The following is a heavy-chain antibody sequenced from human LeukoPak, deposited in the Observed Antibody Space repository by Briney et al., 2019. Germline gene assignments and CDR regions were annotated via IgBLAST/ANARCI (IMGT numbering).Heavy chain of an antibody. V-gene: IGHV4-34*01. Sequence: PSETLSLTCTVSGGSISSYYWSWIRQPPGKGLEWIGEINHSGSTNYNPSLKSRVTISVDTSKNQFSLKLSSVTAADTAVYYCARNQRQLWAYYYYGMDVWGQGTTVTVSS. D-gene: IGHD5-18*01. CDR3: ARNQRQLWAYYYYGMDV. CDR2: INHSGST. J-gene: IGHJ6*02. CDR1: GGSISSYY.